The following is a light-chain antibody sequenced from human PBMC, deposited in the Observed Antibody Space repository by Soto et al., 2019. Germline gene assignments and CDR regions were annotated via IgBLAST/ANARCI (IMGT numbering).Light chain of an antibody. CDR1: SGSVSTSYY. CDR3: VLYMGSGISV. Sequence: VVTQEPSFSVSPGGTVTLTCGLTSGSVSTSYYPSWYQQTPGQAPRTLIHSTNTRSSGVPNRFSGSILGDKAALTITGAQADDESDYYCVLYMGSGISVFGGGTKLTVL. J-gene: IGLJ3*02. CDR2: STN. V-gene: IGLV8-61*01.